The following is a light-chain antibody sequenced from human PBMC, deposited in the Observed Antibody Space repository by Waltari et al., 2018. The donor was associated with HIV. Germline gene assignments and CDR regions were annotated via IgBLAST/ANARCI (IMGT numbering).Light chain of an antibody. V-gene: IGKV1-9*01. Sequence: DIQLTQSPSFLSASVGDRVTITCRASQGISSYLAWYQQKPGKAPKLVIYAASALQSGVPSRFSGSGSGTVFTLTISSLQPEDFATYYCQQLNSYPITFGQGTRLEIK. J-gene: IGKJ5*01. CDR3: QQLNSYPIT. CDR2: AAS. CDR1: QGISSY.